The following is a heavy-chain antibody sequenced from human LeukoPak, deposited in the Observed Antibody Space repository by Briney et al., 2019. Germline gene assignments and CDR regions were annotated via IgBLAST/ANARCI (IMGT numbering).Heavy chain of an antibody. V-gene: IGHV4-34*01. D-gene: IGHD3-10*01. CDR2: INHTGST. J-gene: IGHJ4*02. CDR3: ARGPVNYGSGSYYLRN. Sequence: PSGTLSLTCAVYVGSFSVYSWSWIRQPPGKGLEWIWEINHTGSTNYNPSLKSRVTISVDTSKNQFSLKLSSVTAADTAVYYCARGPVNYGSGSYYLRNWGQGTLVTVSS. CDR1: VGSFSVYS.